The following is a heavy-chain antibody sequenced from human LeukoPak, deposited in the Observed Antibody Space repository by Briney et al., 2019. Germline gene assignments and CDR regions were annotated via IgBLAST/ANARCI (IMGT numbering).Heavy chain of an antibody. V-gene: IGHV3-23*01. CDR1: GFTFDDYA. Sequence: SGGSLRLSCAASGFTFDDYAMHWVRQAPGKGLEWVAAIGSASGTKYYADSVKGRFAISRDDSKSTLYLQMSSLRGEDTAAYYCAKVWVTYYDRGIFDSWGQGTRVTVSS. D-gene: IGHD3-22*01. J-gene: IGHJ4*02. CDR2: IGSASGTK. CDR3: AKVWVTYYDRGIFDS.